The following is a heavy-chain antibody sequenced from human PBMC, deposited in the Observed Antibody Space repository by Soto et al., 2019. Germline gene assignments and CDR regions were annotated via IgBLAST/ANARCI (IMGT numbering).Heavy chain of an antibody. D-gene: IGHD3-3*01. CDR1: GGSISSSSYY. Sequence: SETLSLTCTVSGGSISSSSYYWGWVRQPPGKGLEWIGSIYYSGSTYYNPSLKSRVTISVDTSKNQFSLKLSSVTAADTAVYYCASIFGVVSPDYWGQGTLVTVSS. CDR3: ASIFGVVSPDY. V-gene: IGHV4-39*01. J-gene: IGHJ4*02. CDR2: IYYSGST.